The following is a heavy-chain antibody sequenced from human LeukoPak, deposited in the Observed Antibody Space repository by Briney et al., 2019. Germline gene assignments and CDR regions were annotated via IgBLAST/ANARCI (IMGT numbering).Heavy chain of an antibody. CDR2: ISDDGSNK. CDR1: GFTFSNYA. J-gene: IGHJ4*02. CDR3: AKDRYSSGWYSDFDY. V-gene: IGHV3-30*18. Sequence: GRSLRLSCAASGFTFSNYAMHWVRQAPRKGLAWVAVISDDGSNKYYGDSVKGRFTISRDNSKNTVYLQMNSLRAEDTAVYYCAKDRYSSGWYSDFDYWGQGTLVTVSS. D-gene: IGHD6-19*01.